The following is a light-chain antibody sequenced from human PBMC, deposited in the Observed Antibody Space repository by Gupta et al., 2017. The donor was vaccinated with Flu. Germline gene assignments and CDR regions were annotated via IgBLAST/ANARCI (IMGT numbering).Light chain of an antibody. CDR3: CSYASRSRV. CDR1: SSDVGGYNY. J-gene: IGLJ2*01. V-gene: IGLV2-11*01. CDR2: DVS. Sequence: QSALTQPRSVSGSPGQSVTISCTGTSSDVGGYNYVSWYQQYPGKAPKLMIYDVSKRPSGVPDRFSGSKSGNTASLTISGLQAEDEADYYCCSYASRSRVFGGGTKLTVL.